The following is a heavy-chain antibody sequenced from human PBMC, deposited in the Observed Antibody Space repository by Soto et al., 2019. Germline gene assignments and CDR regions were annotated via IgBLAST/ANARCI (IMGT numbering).Heavy chain of an antibody. Sequence: ASVKVSCKTSGYTFTDYAIHWVRQAPGQTLGWMGWISTGNGNTKFSQKFQGRVTITRDTSATTAYMELTSLRSEDTAVYYCAKGSRMWTPDYWGQGTLVTSPQ. J-gene: IGHJ4*02. CDR1: GYTFTDYA. CDR2: ISTGNGNT. CDR3: AKGSRMWTPDY. D-gene: IGHD2-21*01. V-gene: IGHV1-3*04.